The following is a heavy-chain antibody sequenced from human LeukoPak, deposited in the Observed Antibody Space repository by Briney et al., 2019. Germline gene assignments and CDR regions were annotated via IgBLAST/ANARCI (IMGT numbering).Heavy chain of an antibody. D-gene: IGHD4-17*01. CDR1: GGSISGSY. CDR3: ARGIESYGDYGY. Sequence: KPSETLSLTCTVSGGSISGSYWSWIRQPPGKGLEWIAYMYNSGSTNYNPSLKSRVTISIDTSKNQFSLKLSSLTAADTAIYYCARGIESYGDYGYRGQGILVTVSS. V-gene: IGHV4-59*01. CDR2: MYNSGST. J-gene: IGHJ4*02.